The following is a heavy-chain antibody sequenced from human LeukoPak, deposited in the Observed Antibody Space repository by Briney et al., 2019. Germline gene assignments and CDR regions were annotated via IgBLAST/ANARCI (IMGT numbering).Heavy chain of an antibody. CDR3: ARKAADSSGYYYEGYFDY. Sequence: SETLSLTCTVSGYSISSGYYWGWIRQPPGKGLEWIGSIYHSGSTYYNPSLKSRVTMSVDTSKNQFSLKLSSVTAADTAVYYCARKAADSSGYYYEGYFDYWGQGTLVTVSS. D-gene: IGHD3-22*01. V-gene: IGHV4-38-2*02. CDR1: GYSISSGYY. J-gene: IGHJ4*02. CDR2: IYHSGST.